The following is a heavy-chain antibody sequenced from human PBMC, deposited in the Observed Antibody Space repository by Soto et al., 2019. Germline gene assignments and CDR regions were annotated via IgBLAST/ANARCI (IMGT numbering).Heavy chain of an antibody. J-gene: IGHJ3*02. Sequence: EVQLVESGGGLVKPGGSLRLSCAASGFTFSSYSMNWVRQAPGKGLEWVSSISSSSSYIYYADSVKGRFTISRDNAKNSLYLQMNRLRAEDTAVYYCARVVTVGYCSSTSCYVSAFDIWGQGTMVTVSS. V-gene: IGHV3-21*01. CDR2: ISSSSSYI. D-gene: IGHD2-2*01. CDR1: GFTFSSYS. CDR3: ARVVTVGYCSSTSCYVSAFDI.